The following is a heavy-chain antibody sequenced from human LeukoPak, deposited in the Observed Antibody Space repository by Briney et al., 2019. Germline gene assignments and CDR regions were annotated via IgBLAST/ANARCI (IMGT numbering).Heavy chain of an antibody. CDR1: GGSISSNTYY. CDR3: ARGGNGSGSYRD. D-gene: IGHD3-10*01. V-gene: IGHV4-39*07. Sequence: PSETLSLTCTVSGGSISSNTYYWGWIRQPPGKGLEWIGEINHSGSTNYNPSLKSRVTISVDTSKNQFSLKLSSVTAADTAVYYCARGGNGSGSYRDWGQGTLVTVSS. CDR2: INHSGST. J-gene: IGHJ4*02.